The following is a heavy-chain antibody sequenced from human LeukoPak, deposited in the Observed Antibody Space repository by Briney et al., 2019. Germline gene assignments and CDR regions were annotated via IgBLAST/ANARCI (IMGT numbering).Heavy chain of an antibody. Sequence: ASVKVSCKASGYTFTSYGISWMRQAPGQGLEWMGWISTNNGNTNCAQKFQGRVTMTTDTSTSTAYMELRSLRSDDTAVYYCARDGAYYDFWSGPDNWFDPWGQGTLVTVSS. CDR1: GYTFTSYG. J-gene: IGHJ5*02. D-gene: IGHD3-3*01. V-gene: IGHV1-18*01. CDR3: ARDGAYYDFWSGPDNWFDP. CDR2: ISTNNGNT.